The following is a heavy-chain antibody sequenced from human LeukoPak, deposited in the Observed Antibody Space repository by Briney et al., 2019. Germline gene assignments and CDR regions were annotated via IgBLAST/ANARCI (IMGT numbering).Heavy chain of an antibody. J-gene: IGHJ5*02. CDR1: NDSISSYC. D-gene: IGHD4-23*01. CDR3: ATSYDGKTAPYDL. Sequence: SETLSLTCTVSNDSISSYCCSWVRQPPGKGLEWIGFMCPSGRTDYNPSLKSRVSMSVDTSKNQLSMELRFLTAADTAVYYCATSYDGKTAPYDLWGHGTLVTVSS. CDR2: MCPSGRT. V-gene: IGHV4-4*08.